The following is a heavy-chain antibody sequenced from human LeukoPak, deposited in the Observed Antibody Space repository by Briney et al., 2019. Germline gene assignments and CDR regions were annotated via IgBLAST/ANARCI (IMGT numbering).Heavy chain of an antibody. J-gene: IGHJ4*02. D-gene: IGHD3-16*02. CDR3: ARDWGYYDYVWGSYRTGAGVDY. Sequence: TGGPLRLSCAASGFPFSSYWMSWVRQAPGRGLEWVANIKQYGSEKYYVDSVKGRFTISRDNAKNSLYLQMNSLRAEDTAVYYCARDWGYYDYVWGSYRTGAGVDYWGQGTLVTVSS. CDR1: GFPFSSYW. CDR2: IKQYGSEK. V-gene: IGHV3-7*01.